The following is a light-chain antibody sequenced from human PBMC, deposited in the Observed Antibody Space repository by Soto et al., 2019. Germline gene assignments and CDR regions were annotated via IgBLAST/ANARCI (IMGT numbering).Light chain of an antibody. CDR1: QSITSW. V-gene: IGKV1-5*01. CDR3: QQYYSYPWT. Sequence: DIQMTQSPSTLSASVGDRVTITCRASQSITSWLAWYQQKPGKAPKFLIYDASSLESGVPSRFSGSRSGTEFALTISSLQPDDFATYYCQQYYSYPWTFGQGTKVDIK. CDR2: DAS. J-gene: IGKJ1*01.